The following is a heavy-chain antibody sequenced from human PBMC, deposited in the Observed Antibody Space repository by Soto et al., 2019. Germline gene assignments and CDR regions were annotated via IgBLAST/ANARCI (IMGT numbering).Heavy chain of an antibody. CDR2: IIPIFGTA. D-gene: IGHD2-15*01. J-gene: IGHJ6*02. V-gene: IGHV1-69*13. CDR1: GGTFSSYA. Sequence: SVKVSCKASGGTFSSYAISWVRQAPGQGLEWMGGIIPIFGTANYAQKFQGRVTITADESTSTAYMELSSLRSEDTAVYYCASTYCSGGSCYSPLYYYGMDVWGQGTTVTVSS. CDR3: ASTYCSGGSCYSPLYYYGMDV.